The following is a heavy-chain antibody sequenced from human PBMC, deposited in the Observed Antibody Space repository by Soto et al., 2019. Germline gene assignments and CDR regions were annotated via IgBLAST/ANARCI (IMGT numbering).Heavy chain of an antibody. Sequence: TLSLPGIVSDGSLSSGSYYWSWIRQHPGTGLEWIGYIHYSGSAYYNPSLKSRAAVSVDTSRNHFSLKLSSVTASDTAIYYCARGFSNYGGYYFDYWGQGTLGTVS. CDR1: DGSLSSGSYY. CDR2: IHYSGSA. J-gene: IGHJ4*02. V-gene: IGHV4-31*02. CDR3: ARGFSNYGGYYFDY. D-gene: IGHD3-10*01.